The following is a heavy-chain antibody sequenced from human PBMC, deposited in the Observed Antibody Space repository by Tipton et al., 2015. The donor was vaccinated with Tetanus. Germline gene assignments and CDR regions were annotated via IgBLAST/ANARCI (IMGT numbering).Heavy chain of an antibody. CDR2: ISYDGSNK. V-gene: IGHV3-30*03. D-gene: IGHD2-21*02. Sequence: SLRLSCAASGFTFSSYGMHWVRQAPGKGLEWVAVISYDGSNKYYADSVKGRFTISRDNSKNTLYLQMNSLRAEDTAVYYCARAIDGYDDIDYWGQGTLVTVSS. CDR3: ARAIDGYDDIDY. CDR1: GFTFSSYG. J-gene: IGHJ4*02.